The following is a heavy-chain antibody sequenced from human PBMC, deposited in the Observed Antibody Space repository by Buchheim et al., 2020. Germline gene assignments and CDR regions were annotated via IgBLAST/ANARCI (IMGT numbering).Heavy chain of an antibody. D-gene: IGHD3-22*01. Sequence: QVQLQQWGAGLLKPSETLSLTCAVYGGSFSGYYWSWIRQPPGKGLEWIGEINHSGSTNYNPSLKSRVTISIDTSKNQFSLKLGSVPAADTAVYDCARLGGSGYLYYFDYWGQGTL. CDR2: INHSGST. CDR3: ARLGGSGYLYYFDY. CDR1: GGSFSGYY. V-gene: IGHV4-34*01. J-gene: IGHJ4*02.